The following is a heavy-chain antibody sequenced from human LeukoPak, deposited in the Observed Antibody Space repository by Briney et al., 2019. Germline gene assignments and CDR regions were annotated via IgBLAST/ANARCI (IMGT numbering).Heavy chain of an antibody. V-gene: IGHV4-4*02. D-gene: IGHD6-13*01. CDR3: ARRGSAYSSHDMIILGYFDL. CDR1: GGSISSTNW. CDR2: IYHRGST. Sequence: SETLSLTCAVSGGSISSTNWWSWVRQPPGKGLEWIGEIYHRGSTNFNPSLKSRVIISLDKSKNQFSLKLNSVTAADTAVYYCARRGSAYSSHDMIILGYFDLWGRGTLVTVSS. J-gene: IGHJ2*01.